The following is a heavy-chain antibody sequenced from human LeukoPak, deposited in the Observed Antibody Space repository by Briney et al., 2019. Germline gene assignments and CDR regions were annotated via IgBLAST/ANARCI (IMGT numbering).Heavy chain of an antibody. CDR2: IYYSGST. Sequence: SGTLSLTCAVSGGSISSSNWWSWVRQPPGKGLEWIGYIYYSGSTYYNPSLKSRVTISVDTSKNQFSLRLSSVTAADTAVYYCARHGRRGWLQFPYWGQGTLVTVSS. V-gene: IGHV4-4*02. J-gene: IGHJ4*02. D-gene: IGHD5-24*01. CDR3: ARHGRRGWLQFPY. CDR1: GGSISSSNW.